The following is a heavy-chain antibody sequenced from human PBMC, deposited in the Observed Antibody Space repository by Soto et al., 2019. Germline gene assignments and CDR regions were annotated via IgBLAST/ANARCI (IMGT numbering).Heavy chain of an antibody. J-gene: IGHJ5*02. Sequence: QVQLQQWGAGLLKPSETLSLTCAVYGWAFSGYNWNWSRQPPGKGLEWIGEINHSGSTNYNPSLKRRVTISVDTSKNQSSLELSSVTAAATAVYYCARQVVVTAIGWFDPWGQGTMVTFSS. CDR2: INHSGST. V-gene: IGHV4-34*01. CDR3: ARQVVVTAIGWFDP. CDR1: GWAFSGYN. D-gene: IGHD2-21*02.